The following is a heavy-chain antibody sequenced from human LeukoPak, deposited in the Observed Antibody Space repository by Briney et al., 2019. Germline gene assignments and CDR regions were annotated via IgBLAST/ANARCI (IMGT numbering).Heavy chain of an antibody. Sequence: PGGSLRLSCAVSGFSVTNNYMSWVRQAPGQGLEWGSVFCVGGTTYSAATGKARFTISRDNSGNTLNLPMRSLRGWHTPVYYCARGDGYNFFDYWGQGTMVTVSS. V-gene: IGHV3-53*01. CDR2: FCVGGTT. J-gene: IGHJ4*02. CDR1: GFSVTNNY. CDR3: ARGDGYNFFDY. D-gene: IGHD5-24*01.